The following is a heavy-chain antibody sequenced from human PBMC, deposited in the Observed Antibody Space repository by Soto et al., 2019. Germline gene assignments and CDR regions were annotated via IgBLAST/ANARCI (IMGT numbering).Heavy chain of an antibody. D-gene: IGHD2-15*01. V-gene: IGHV1-24*01. J-gene: IGHJ4*02. CDR1: GYTLTELS. CDR2: FDPEDGET. Sequence: ASVKVSCKVSGYTLTELSMHWVRQAPGKGLEWMGGFDPEDGETIYAQKFQGRVTMTEDTSTDTAYMELSSLRSEDTAVYYCATWDCSGGSCYGDFDYWGQGTLVTVSS. CDR3: ATWDCSGGSCYGDFDY.